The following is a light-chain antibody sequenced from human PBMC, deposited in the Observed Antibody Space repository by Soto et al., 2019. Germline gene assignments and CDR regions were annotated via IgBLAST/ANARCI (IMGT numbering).Light chain of an antibody. V-gene: IGKV1-39*01. CDR1: QSISSY. J-gene: IGKJ1*01. CDR2: AAS. CDR3: QQSYSTTWT. Sequence: DIQMTQTQSSLSASVVDRVTITCRASQSISSYLNWYQQKPGKAPKLLIYAASSLQSGVPSRFSGSGSGTDFTLTISSLQPEDFATYYCQQSYSTTWTFGQGTKVDIK.